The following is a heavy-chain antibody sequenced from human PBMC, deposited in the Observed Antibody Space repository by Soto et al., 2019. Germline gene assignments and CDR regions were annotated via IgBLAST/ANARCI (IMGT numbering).Heavy chain of an antibody. V-gene: IGHV4-30-2*01. CDR2: IHHSGST. Sequence: SETLSLTCAVSGGSISSGGYSWSWIRQPPGKGLEWIGYIHHSGSTYYNPSLKSRVTVSIDRSKNQFSLRLSTMTAADTAVYYGTRVISPRPGHNWFDPWGQGTLVTVSS. CDR1: GGSISSGGYS. J-gene: IGHJ5*02. CDR3: TRVISPRPGHNWFDP. D-gene: IGHD3-22*01.